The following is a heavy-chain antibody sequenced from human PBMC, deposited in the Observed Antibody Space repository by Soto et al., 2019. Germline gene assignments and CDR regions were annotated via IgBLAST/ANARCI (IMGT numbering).Heavy chain of an antibody. CDR1: EFTFEDYA. D-gene: IGHD3-3*01. J-gene: IGHJ4*02. CDR3: VKAAYYDFWSGYSYFDY. Sequence: PGGSLRLSCAASEFTFEDYAMHWVRQAPGKGLEWVSGITWNSGDIGYADSVKGRFTISRDNAKNSLYLQMNSLRIEDTVLYYCVKAAYYDFWSGYSYFDYWGQGTPVTVSS. V-gene: IGHV3-9*01. CDR2: ITWNSGDI.